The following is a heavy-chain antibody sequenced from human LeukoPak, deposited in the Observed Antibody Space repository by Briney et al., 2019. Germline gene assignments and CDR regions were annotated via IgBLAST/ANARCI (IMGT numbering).Heavy chain of an antibody. J-gene: IGHJ3*02. CDR3: ARLTGDLGAFDI. CDR2: IYTSGST. Sequence: SETLSLTCTVSGGSISSGSYYWSWIRQPAGKGLEWIGRIYTSGSTNYNPSLKSRVTISVDTSKNQFSLKLSSVTAADTAVYYCARLTGDLGAFDIWGQGTMVTVSS. CDR1: GGSISSGSYY. D-gene: IGHD7-27*01. V-gene: IGHV4-61*02.